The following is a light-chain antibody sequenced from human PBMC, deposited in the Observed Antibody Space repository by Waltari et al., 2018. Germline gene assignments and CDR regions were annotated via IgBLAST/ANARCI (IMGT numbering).Light chain of an antibody. J-gene: IGLJ2*01. V-gene: IGLV3-25*03. CDR1: PLPKQL. Sequence: SYELTQPPSVSVSPGQTATITCSGHPLPKQLAYWYQQRPGQAPVLLIYKDTERASGIPERFSGSTSGTTVTLTIAGVQAEDEADYFCQSVDVTALPFGGGTRLTVL. CDR2: KDT. CDR3: QSVDVTALP.